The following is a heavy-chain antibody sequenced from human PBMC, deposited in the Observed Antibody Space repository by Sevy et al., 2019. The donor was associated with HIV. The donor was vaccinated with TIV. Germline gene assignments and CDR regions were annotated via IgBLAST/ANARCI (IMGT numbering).Heavy chain of an antibody. V-gene: IGHV3-49*04. CDR2: LKSDVYGGTV. D-gene: IGHD6-13*01. Sequence: GGSLRLSCTASGFTFGDYCMSWVRQAPGKGLEWVAFLKSDVYGGTVDHAAFVRGRFVTSRDDYKTIAYLQMNDLKTEDTGVYYCTRWKAAQSIFDYWGQGALVTVSS. J-gene: IGHJ4*02. CDR1: GFTFGDYC. CDR3: TRWKAAQSIFDY.